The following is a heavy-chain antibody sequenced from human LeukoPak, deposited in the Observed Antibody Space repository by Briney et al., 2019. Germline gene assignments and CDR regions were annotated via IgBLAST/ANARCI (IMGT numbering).Heavy chain of an antibody. J-gene: IGHJ4*02. Sequence: SVKFSCKASGGTFSSYAISWVRQAPGQGLEWMGRIIPILGIANYAQKFQGRVTITADESTSTAYMELSSLRSEDTAVYYCARGSGSYRSFGYWGQGTLVTVSS. V-gene: IGHV1-69*04. CDR2: IIPILGIA. CDR1: GGTFSSYA. D-gene: IGHD3-10*01. CDR3: ARGSGSYRSFGY.